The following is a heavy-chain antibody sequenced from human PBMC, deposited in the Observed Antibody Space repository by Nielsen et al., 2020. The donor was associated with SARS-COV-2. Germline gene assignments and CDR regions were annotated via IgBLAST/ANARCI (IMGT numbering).Heavy chain of an antibody. CDR3: AKDSYSSAGPYYFDC. D-gene: IGHD6-25*01. J-gene: IGHJ4*02. V-gene: IGHV3-23*01. CDR1: GFTFNSYA. CDR2: VSYSGDST. Sequence: GGSLRLSCAASGFTFNSYAMSWVRQAPGKGLEWVSGVSYSGDSTYYADSVKGRFTISRDNSKHTLYLQMNSLRAEDTAVYSCAKDSYSSAGPYYFDCWGQGTLVTVSS.